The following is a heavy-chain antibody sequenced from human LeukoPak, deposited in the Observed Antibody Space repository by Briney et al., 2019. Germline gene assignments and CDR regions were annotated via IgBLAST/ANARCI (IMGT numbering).Heavy chain of an antibody. V-gene: IGHV4-31*03. CDR1: GGSISSGGYY. D-gene: IGHD3-16*01. J-gene: IGHJ3*02. Sequence: SQTLSLTCTVSGGSISSGGYYWSWIRQHPGKGLEWIGYIYYSGSTYYNPSLKSRVTISVDTSKNQFSLKLSSVTAADTAAYYCARDMGGGLRASSRGGNAFDIWGQGTMVTVSS. CDR2: IYYSGST. CDR3: ARDMGGGLRASSRGGNAFDI.